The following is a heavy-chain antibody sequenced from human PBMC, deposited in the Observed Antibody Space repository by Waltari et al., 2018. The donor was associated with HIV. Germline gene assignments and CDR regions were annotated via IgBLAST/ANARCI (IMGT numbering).Heavy chain of an antibody. V-gene: IGHV3-48*01. D-gene: IGHD5-18*01. CDR1: GFSFSPYS. J-gene: IGHJ3*02. CDR2: SSTSSSTI. Sequence: EVQLVESGGGLVQPGGSLRLFCAASGFSFSPYSMSWARQAPGKGLEWVSYSSTSSSTIYYADSGKGRFTISRDNAKNSLYLQMNSLRAEDTAVYYCARDRNSRGAFEIWGQGTVVTVSS. CDR3: ARDRNSRGAFEI.